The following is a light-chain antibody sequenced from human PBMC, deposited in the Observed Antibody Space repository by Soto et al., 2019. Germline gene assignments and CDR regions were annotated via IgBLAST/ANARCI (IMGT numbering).Light chain of an antibody. CDR1: SSDVGGYNF. Sequence: QSALTQPASVSGSPGQSITISCTGTSSDVGGYNFVSWYQQHLGKAPKFIIYDVRNRPSGVSNRFSGSRSGNTASLTISGLQAEDEADYYCSSYTSSSTVIFGGGTKLTVL. CDR2: DVR. J-gene: IGLJ2*01. CDR3: SSYTSSSTVI. V-gene: IGLV2-14*03.